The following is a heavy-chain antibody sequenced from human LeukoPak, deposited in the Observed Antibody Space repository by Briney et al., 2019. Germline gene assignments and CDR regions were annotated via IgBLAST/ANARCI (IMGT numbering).Heavy chain of an antibody. J-gene: IGHJ4*02. CDR2: IYSGDNT. D-gene: IGHD3-3*01. CDR1: GFTVSSNS. V-gene: IGHV3-53*01. Sequence: GGSLRLSCTVSGFTVSSNSMSWVRQAPGKGLEWVSVIYSGDNTYYADSVKGRFTISRDNSKNMLYLQMNSLRAEDTAVYYCASEGMSRITIFGVVGAEFDYWGQGTLVTVSS. CDR3: ASEGMSRITIFGVVGAEFDY.